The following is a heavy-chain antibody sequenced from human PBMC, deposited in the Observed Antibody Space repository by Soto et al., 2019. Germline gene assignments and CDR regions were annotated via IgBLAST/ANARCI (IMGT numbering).Heavy chain of an antibody. CDR2: ISSSSSYI. J-gene: IGHJ3*01. D-gene: IGHD3-16*01. CDR3: ARSRTGGDAFDL. CDR1: GFTFSSYS. V-gene: IGHV3-21*01. Sequence: EVQLVESGGGLVKPGGSLRLSCAASGFTFSSYSMNCVRQAPGKGLEWGSSISSSSSYIYYADSVKGRFTISRDNAKNSLYLQMNRMIAEDTAVYYCARSRTGGDAFDLWGQGTMVTVSS.